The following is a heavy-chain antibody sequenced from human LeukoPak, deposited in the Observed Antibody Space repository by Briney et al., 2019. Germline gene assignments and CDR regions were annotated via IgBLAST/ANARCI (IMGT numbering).Heavy chain of an antibody. V-gene: IGHV4-30-4*01. CDR1: GGSISSGDYY. Sequence: SETLSLTCTVSGGSISSGDYYWSWIRQPPGKGLEWIGYIYYSGSTYYNPSLKSRVTISVDTSKNQFSLKLSSVTAPDTAVYYCARAGNQLLYFPYFDYWGQGTLVTVSS. J-gene: IGHJ4*02. CDR2: IYYSGST. D-gene: IGHD2-2*02. CDR3: ARAGNQLLYFPYFDY.